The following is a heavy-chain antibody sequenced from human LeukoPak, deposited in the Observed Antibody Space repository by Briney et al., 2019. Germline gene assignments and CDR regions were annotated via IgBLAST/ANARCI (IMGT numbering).Heavy chain of an antibody. CDR1: GDSVSRNSS. D-gene: IGHD5-24*01. CDR2: TYYRSKWYN. V-gene: IGHV6-1*01. J-gene: IGHJ4*02. Sequence: SQTLSLTCAISGDSVSRNSSWNWIRQSPSRGLEWLGRTYYRSKWYNDYAVSVKSRITINPDTSKNQFSLQLNSVTPEDTAVYYCARGGMATITFFDYWGQGTLVTASS. CDR3: ARGGMATITFFDY.